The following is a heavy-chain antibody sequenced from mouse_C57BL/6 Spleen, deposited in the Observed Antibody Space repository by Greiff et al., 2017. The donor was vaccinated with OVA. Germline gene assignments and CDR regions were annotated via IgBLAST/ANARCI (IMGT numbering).Heavy chain of an antibody. Sequence: VQLQQSGPELVKPGASVKIPCKASGYTFTDYNMDWVKQSHGKSLEWIGDINPNNGGTIYNQKFKGKATLTVDKSSSTAYMELRSLTSEDTAVYYCARPFYYGSSYYYAMDYWGQGTSVTVSS. J-gene: IGHJ4*01. D-gene: IGHD1-1*01. CDR3: ARPFYYGSSYYYAMDY. CDR1: GYTFTDYN. CDR2: INPNNGGT. V-gene: IGHV1-18*01.